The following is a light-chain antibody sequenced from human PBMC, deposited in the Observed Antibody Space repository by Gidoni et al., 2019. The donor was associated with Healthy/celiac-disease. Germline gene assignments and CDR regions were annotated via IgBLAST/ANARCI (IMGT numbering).Light chain of an antibody. CDR3: QQYNNWLALT. V-gene: IGKV3-15*01. Sequence: EIVMTQSPATLSVSPGERATLSCRASQSVRDKLDWYHQKPGQAPRLLIYGASTRATGIPARFSGSGSGTEFTLTICSLQSEDFAVYYCQQYNNWLALTFGGGTKVEIK. J-gene: IGKJ4*01. CDR2: GAS. CDR1: QSVRDK.